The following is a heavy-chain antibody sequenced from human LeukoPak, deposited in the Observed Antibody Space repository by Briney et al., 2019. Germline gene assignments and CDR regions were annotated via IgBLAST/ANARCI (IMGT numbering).Heavy chain of an antibody. V-gene: IGHV3-11*01. Sequence: PGGSLRLSCAASGFTFSDYYMSWIRQAPGKGLEWVSYISSSGSTIYYADSVKGRFTISRDNAKNSLYLQMNSLRAEDTAVYYCARDQKAVVTLAFDYWGQGTLVTVSS. CDR2: ISSSGSTI. CDR3: ARDQKAVVTLAFDY. J-gene: IGHJ4*02. CDR1: GFTFSDYY. D-gene: IGHD4-23*01.